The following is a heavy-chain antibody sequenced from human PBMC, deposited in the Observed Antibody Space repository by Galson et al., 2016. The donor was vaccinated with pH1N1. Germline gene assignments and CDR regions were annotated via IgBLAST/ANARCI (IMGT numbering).Heavy chain of an antibody. CDR2: INPTTDST. D-gene: IGHD4-17*01. V-gene: IGHV1-46*01. J-gene: IGHJ6*02. CDR1: GYSFTDYY. Sequence: SVKVSCKASGYSFTDYYIHWVRQAPGQGLEWMGIINPTTDSTSYAQKFQGRVTVTRDTSATTVYLDRSSLRSDDTAVYYCARDPTPTTGPRFSFFYGMDVWGQGTTVTVSS. CDR3: ARDPTPTTGPRFSFFYGMDV.